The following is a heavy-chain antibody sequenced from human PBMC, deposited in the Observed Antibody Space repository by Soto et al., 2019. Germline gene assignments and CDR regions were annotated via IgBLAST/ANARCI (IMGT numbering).Heavy chain of an antibody. Sequence: GASVKVSCKASGGTFSSYAISWVRQAPGQGLEWMGGIIPIFGTANYAQKFQGRVTITADESTSTAYMELSSLRSEDTAVYYCAQIPLGCSSTSCYDVYYWGQGTLVTVSS. CDR3: AQIPLGCSSTSCYDVYY. J-gene: IGHJ4*02. CDR2: IIPIFGTA. D-gene: IGHD2-2*01. CDR1: GGTFSSYA. V-gene: IGHV1-69*13.